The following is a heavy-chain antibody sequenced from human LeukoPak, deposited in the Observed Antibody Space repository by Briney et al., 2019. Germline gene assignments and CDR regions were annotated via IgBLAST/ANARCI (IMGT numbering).Heavy chain of an antibody. CDR1: GGSFSGYY. CDR3: AAGRDGYNFA. V-gene: IGHV4-34*01. Sequence: SETLSLTCAVYGGSFSGYYWSWIRQPPGKGLGWIGEINHSGSTNYNPSLKSRVTISVDTSKNQFSLKLSSVTAADTAVYYCAAGRDGYNFAWGQGTLVTVSS. CDR2: INHSGST. J-gene: IGHJ5*02. D-gene: IGHD5-24*01.